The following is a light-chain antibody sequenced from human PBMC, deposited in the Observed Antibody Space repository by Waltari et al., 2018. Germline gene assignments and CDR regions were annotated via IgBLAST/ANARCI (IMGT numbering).Light chain of an antibody. J-gene: IGLJ3*02. CDR2: STS. CDR3: VLYMGSGISV. Sequence: QPVVTQEPSFSVSPGGTVTLTCGLNSGSVSTSYYPSWYHQTPGQAPRTLIYSTSTRSSGVPDRFSGSILGNRAALTITGAQADDESDYYCVLYMGSGISVFGGGTKLTVL. V-gene: IGLV8-61*01. CDR1: SGSVSTSYY.